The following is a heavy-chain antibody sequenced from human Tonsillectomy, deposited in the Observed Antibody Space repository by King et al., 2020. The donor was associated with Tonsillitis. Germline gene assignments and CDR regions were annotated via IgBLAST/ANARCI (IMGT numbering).Heavy chain of an antibody. J-gene: IGHJ5*02. V-gene: IGHV3-21*01. CDR1: GFTLRSYS. CDR2: ISSSSSYI. Sequence: VQLVESGGGLVKPGGSLRLSCAASGFTLRSYSMNWVRQAPGKGLEWVSSISSSSSYIYYADSVEGRFTISRDNAKNSLYLQMNSLRAEDTAVYYCARDLSTYYYDSSGHYNWFGPWGHGTLVTVSS. CDR3: ARDLSTYYYDSSGHYNWFGP. D-gene: IGHD3-22*01.